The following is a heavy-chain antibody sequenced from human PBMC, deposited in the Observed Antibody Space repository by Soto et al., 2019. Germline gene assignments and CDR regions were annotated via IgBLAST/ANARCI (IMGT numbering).Heavy chain of an antibody. V-gene: IGHV4-61*01. D-gene: IGHD3-22*01. Sequence: PSETLSLTCTVSGGSVSSGSYYWSWIRQPPGKGLEWIGYIYYSGSTNYNPSLKSRVTISVDTSKNQFSLKLSSVTAADTAVYYCARVSYDSSGSYYFDYCGQGTLVTVSS. CDR3: ARVSYDSSGSYYFDY. CDR1: GGSVSSGSYY. CDR2: IYYSGST. J-gene: IGHJ4*02.